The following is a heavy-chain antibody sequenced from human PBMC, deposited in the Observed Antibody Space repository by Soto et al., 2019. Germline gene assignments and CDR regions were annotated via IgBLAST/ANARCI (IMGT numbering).Heavy chain of an antibody. CDR2: IVVGSGNT. Sequence: SVKVSCKASGLTFTSSAVRWVRHARGQRLEWIGWIVVGSGNTNYAQKFQERVTITRDMSTSTAYMELSSLRSEDTAVYYCAATPPRRASENYYYYGMDVWGQGTTVTVSS. J-gene: IGHJ6*02. V-gene: IGHV1-58*01. CDR3: AATPPRRASENYYYYGMDV. CDR1: GLTFTSSA.